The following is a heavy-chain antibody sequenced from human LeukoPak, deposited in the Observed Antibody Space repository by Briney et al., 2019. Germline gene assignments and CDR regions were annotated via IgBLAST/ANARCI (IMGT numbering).Heavy chain of an antibody. V-gene: IGHV1-18*01. CDR1: GYTFTSYG. CDR2: ISAYNGNT. CDR3: ARDRKYYYGSGSHYYFDY. Sequence: ASVKVSCTASGYTFTSYGISWVRQAPGQGLEWMGWISAYNGNTNYAQKLQGRVTMTTDTSTSTAYMELRSLRSDDTGVYYCARDRKYYYGSGSHYYFDYWGQGTLVTVSS. D-gene: IGHD3-10*01. J-gene: IGHJ4*02.